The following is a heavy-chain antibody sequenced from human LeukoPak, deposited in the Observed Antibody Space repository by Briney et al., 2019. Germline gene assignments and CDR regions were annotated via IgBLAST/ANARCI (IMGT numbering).Heavy chain of an antibody. D-gene: IGHD6-19*01. CDR2: ISWNSGSI. CDR1: GFTFSSYA. CDR3: ARHHLGYSSGWYPFDY. V-gene: IGHV3-9*01. Sequence: AGGSLRLSCAASGFTFSSYAMSWVRQAPGKGLEWVSGISWNSGSIGYADSVKGRFTISRDNAKNSLYLQMNSLRAEDTALYYCARHHLGYSSGWYPFDYWGQGTLVTVSS. J-gene: IGHJ4*02.